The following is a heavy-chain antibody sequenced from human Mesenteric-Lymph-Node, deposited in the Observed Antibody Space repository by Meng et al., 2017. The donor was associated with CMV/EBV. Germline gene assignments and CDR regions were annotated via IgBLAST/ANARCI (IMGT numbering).Heavy chain of an antibody. V-gene: IGHV4-34*01. CDR1: GGSFSGYY. J-gene: IGHJ5*02. D-gene: IGHD1-7*01. Sequence: TLSLTCAVYGGSFSGYYWSWIRQPPGKGLEWIGEINHSGSTNYNPSLKSRVTISVDTSKNQFSLKLSSVTAADTAVYYCARGQLSGTGWFDPWGQGTLVTVSS. CDR2: INHSGST. CDR3: ARGQLSGTGWFDP.